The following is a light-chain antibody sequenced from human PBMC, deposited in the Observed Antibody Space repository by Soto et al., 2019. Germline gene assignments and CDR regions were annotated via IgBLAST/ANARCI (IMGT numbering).Light chain of an antibody. CDR1: QGISSY. V-gene: IGKV1-9*01. CDR3: QQLNSYPIT. J-gene: IGKJ5*01. Sequence: DIQLTQSPSFLSASVVDRVTITCRASQGISSYLAWYQQKPGKAPKLLIYAASTLQSGVPSRFSGSGSGTEFTLTISSLQPEDFATYYCQQLNSYPITFGQGTRLEI. CDR2: AAS.